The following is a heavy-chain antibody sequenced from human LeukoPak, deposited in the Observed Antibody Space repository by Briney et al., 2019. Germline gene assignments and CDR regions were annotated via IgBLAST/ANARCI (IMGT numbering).Heavy chain of an antibody. CDR1: GGTFSSYA. CDR3: ARGIVVVPAAILYYYGMDV. V-gene: IGHV1-69*13. CDR2: IIPIFGTA. J-gene: IGHJ6*02. Sequence: SVKVSCKASGGTFSSYAISWVRQAPGQGLEWMGGIIPIFGTANYAQKFQGRVTITADESTSTAYMELSSLRSEDTAVYYCARGIVVVPAAILYYYGMDVWGQGTTVTVSS. D-gene: IGHD2-2*01.